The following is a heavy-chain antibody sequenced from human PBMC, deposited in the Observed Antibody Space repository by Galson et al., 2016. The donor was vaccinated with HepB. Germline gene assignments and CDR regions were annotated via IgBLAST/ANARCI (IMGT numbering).Heavy chain of an antibody. CDR2: IRSGGGPT. CDR3: AGDPHSLDY. V-gene: IGHV3-48*02. Sequence: SLRLSCAASGFSISSYSMNWVRQAPGKGLEWVSYIRSGGGPTHYADSVKGRFTISRASAKNSLSLQMHSLRDEDTAVYYCAGDPHSLDYWGQGTLVTVSS. D-gene: IGHD2-15*01. CDR1: GFSISSYS. J-gene: IGHJ4*02.